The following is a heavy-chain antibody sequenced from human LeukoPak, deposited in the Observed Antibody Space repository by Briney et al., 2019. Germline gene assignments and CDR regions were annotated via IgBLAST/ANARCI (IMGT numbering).Heavy chain of an antibody. CDR3: ARVSSEFRSLLFH. Sequence: ASVKVSCKASGGTFSRHTISWVRQSPGQGLEWMGGITPMFGTSNYAQKFRGRVTITADESTNTAYVELSSLRSEDTAVYYCARVSSEFRSLLFHWGQGTLVTVSS. J-gene: IGHJ1*01. CDR2: ITPMFGTS. CDR1: GGTFSRHT. V-gene: IGHV1-69*01. D-gene: IGHD1-14*01.